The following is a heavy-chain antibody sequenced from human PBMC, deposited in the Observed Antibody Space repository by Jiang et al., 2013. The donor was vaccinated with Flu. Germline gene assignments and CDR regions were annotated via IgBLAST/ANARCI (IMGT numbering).Heavy chain of an antibody. CDR2: IYHSGST. Sequence: LLKPSETLSLTCSVSGGSITTYYWSWIRQPPGKGLEWIGYIYHSGSTNYNPSLESRVSISVDTSKNEFSLRLSSVTAADTAVYYCARGGNFYGSGSYLFYFDYWGQGSLVTVSS. CDR1: GGSITTYY. J-gene: IGHJ4*02. CDR3: ARGGNFYGSGSYLFYFDY. V-gene: IGHV4-59*12. D-gene: IGHD3-10*01.